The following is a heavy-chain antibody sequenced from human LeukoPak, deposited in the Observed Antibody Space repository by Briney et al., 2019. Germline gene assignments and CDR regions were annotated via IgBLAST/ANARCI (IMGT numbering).Heavy chain of an antibody. CDR3: AKDPVTTVVKFWFDP. CDR1: GFTFSSYA. J-gene: IGHJ5*02. Sequence: GGSLRLSCAASGFTFSSYAMSWVRQAPGKGLEWVSAISGNGGSTYYADSVKGRFTISRDNAKNTLYLQMNSLRAEDTAVYYCAKDPVTTVVKFWFDPWGQGTLVTVSS. V-gene: IGHV3-23*01. D-gene: IGHD4-23*01. CDR2: ISGNGGST.